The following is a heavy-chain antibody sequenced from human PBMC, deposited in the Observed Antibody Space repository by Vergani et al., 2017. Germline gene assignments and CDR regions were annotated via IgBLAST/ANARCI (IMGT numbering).Heavy chain of an antibody. D-gene: IGHD3-10*01. CDR1: GYTFTSYA. CDR2: INAGNGNT. V-gene: IGHV1-3*01. J-gene: IGHJ4*02. Sequence: QVQLVQSGAEVKKPGASVKVSCKASGYTFTSYAMHWVRQAPGQRLEWMGWINAGNGNTTYSQKFQGRVTITRDTSASTAYMELSSLRSEDTAVYYCARGRGLLWFGELSDDYWGQGTLVTVSS. CDR3: ARGRGLLWFGELSDDY.